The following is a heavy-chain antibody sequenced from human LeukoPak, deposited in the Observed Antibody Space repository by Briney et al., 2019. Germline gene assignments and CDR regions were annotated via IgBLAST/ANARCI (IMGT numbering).Heavy chain of an antibody. CDR2: ISDSGNT. D-gene: IGHD2-21*01. CDR1: GFTLSSYA. CDR3: AKAPVTTCRGAYCYPFDY. Sequence: GGSLRLSCAVSGFTLSSYAMSWVRQAPGKGLEWVSAISDSGNTYHADSVKGRFTISRDSSKNTLFLQMNRLRPEDAAVYYCAKAPVTTCRGAYCYPFDYWGQGTLVTVSS. J-gene: IGHJ4*02. V-gene: IGHV3-23*01.